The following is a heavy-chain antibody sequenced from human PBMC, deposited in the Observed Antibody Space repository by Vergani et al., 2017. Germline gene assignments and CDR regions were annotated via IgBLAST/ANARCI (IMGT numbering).Heavy chain of an antibody. J-gene: IGHJ6*02. Sequence: EVQLVQSGAEVKKPGESLKISCTGSGYSFTSYWISWVRQMPGKGLEWMGRIDPSDSYTNYSPSFQGHVTISADKSISTAYLQWSSLKAADTAMYYCARGRYDILTGYYLYYGMDVWGQGTTVTVSS. D-gene: IGHD3-9*01. CDR1: GYSFTSYW. CDR3: ARGRYDILTGYYLYYGMDV. V-gene: IGHV5-10-1*01. CDR2: IDPSDSYT.